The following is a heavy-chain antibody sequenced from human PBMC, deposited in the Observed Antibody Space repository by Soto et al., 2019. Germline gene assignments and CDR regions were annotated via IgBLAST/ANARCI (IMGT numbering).Heavy chain of an antibody. Sequence: GRSLRLSCAASGFTFSGSAMHWVRQASGKGLEWVGRIRSKANSYATAYAASVKGRFTISRDDSKNTAYLQMHSLKTEDTAVYYCTRLQGGGGYYYGMDVWGQGTTVTVSS. CDR3: TRLQGGGGYYYGMDV. V-gene: IGHV3-73*01. J-gene: IGHJ6*02. D-gene: IGHD3-16*01. CDR2: IRSKANSYAT. CDR1: GFTFSGSA.